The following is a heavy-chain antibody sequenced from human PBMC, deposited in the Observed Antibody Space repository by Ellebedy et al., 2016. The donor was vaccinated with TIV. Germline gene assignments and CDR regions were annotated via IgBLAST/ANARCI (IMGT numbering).Heavy chain of an antibody. CDR1: GFTFDDYA. CDR3: ARRYMDV. V-gene: IGHV3-9*01. CDR2: ITWNIGSI. J-gene: IGHJ6*03. Sequence: GGSLRLXCAASGFTFDDYAMHWVRQTPGKGLEWVSGITWNIGSIGYADSVKGRFTISRDNAKNSLYLQMKSLRAEDTALYYCARRYMDVWGKGTTVTVSS.